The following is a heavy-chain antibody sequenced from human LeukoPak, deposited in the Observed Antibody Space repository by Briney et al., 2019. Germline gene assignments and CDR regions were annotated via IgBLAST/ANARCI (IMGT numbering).Heavy chain of an antibody. Sequence: SGPTLVKPTQTLTLTCTFSGFSLTTSGVGVGWIRQPPGKALEWLALIYWDDDKRLSPSLKTRLTITKDTSKNQVVLTMTNMDPVDTATCYCAHRKGGSWYEHWGQGTLVTVSS. CDR1: GFSLTTSGVG. CDR3: AHRKGGSWYEH. V-gene: IGHV2-5*02. D-gene: IGHD6-25*01. J-gene: IGHJ5*02. CDR2: IYWDDDK.